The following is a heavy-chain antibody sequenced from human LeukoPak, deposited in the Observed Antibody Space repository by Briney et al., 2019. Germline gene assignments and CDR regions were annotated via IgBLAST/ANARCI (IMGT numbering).Heavy chain of an antibody. CDR3: AKTLLSSDYFDY. J-gene: IGHJ4*02. CDR2: ISGSGGST. Sequence: GGSLRLSCAASGFTFSSYAMSWVRQAPGKGLEWVSAISGSGGSTYYADSVKGRFTISRDNSKNTLYLQMSSLRAEDTAVYYCAKTLLSSDYFDYWGQGTLVTVSS. CDR1: GFTFSSYA. V-gene: IGHV3-23*01. D-gene: IGHD2-21*01.